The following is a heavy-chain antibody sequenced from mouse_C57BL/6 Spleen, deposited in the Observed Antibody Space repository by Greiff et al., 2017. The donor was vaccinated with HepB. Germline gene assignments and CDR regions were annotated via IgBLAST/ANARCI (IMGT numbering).Heavy chain of an antibody. V-gene: IGHV5-4*01. CDR2: ISDGGSYT. CDR3: ARDSNPIDY. Sequence: EVQRVESGGGLVKPGGSLKLSCAASGFTLSSYAMSWVRQTPEKRLEWVATISDGGSYTYYPDNVKGRFTISRDNAKNNLYLQMSHLKSEDTAMYYCARDSNPIDYWGQGTTLTVSS. J-gene: IGHJ2*01. D-gene: IGHD2-5*01. CDR1: GFTLSSYA.